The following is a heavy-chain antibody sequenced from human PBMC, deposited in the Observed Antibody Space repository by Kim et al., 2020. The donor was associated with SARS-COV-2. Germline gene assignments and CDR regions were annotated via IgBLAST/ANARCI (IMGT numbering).Heavy chain of an antibody. D-gene: IGHD6-13*01. CDR3: ARGRDYRSGYSSSWYPY. Sequence: SETLSLTCAVYGGSFSGYYWSWIRQPPGKGLEWIGEINHSGSTNYNPSLKSRVTISVDTSKNQFSLKLSSVTAADTAVYYCARGRDYRSGYSSSWYPYWGQGTLVTVSS. CDR2: INHSGST. V-gene: IGHV4-34*01. J-gene: IGHJ4*02. CDR1: GGSFSGYY.